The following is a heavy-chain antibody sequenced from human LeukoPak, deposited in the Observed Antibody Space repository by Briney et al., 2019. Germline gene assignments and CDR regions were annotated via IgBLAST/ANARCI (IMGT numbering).Heavy chain of an antibody. CDR3: TRLHPELFDY. CDR1: GFTFSNAW. D-gene: IGHD1-14*01. Sequence: GGSLRLSCAASGFTFSNAWMSWVRQAPGKGLEWVGRIRSKANSYATAYAASVKGRFTISRDDSKNTAYLQMNSLKTEDTAVYYCTRLHPELFDYWGQGTLVTVSS. V-gene: IGHV3-73*01. J-gene: IGHJ4*02. CDR2: IRSKANSYAT.